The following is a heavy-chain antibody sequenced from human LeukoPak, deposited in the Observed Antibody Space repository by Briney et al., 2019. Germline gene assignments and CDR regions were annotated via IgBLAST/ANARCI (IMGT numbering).Heavy chain of an antibody. V-gene: IGHV3-23*01. J-gene: IGHJ4*02. D-gene: IGHD3-22*01. CDR3: AKVDPHGSSGYYYPDY. CDR2: ISGSGGST. Sequence: GFLRLSCEASGFTFSSYAMSWVRQAPGKGLEWVSAISGSGGSTYYADSVKGRFTISRDNSKNTLYLQMNSLRAEDTAVYYCAKVDPHGSSGYYYPDYWGQGTLVTVSS. CDR1: GFTFSSYA.